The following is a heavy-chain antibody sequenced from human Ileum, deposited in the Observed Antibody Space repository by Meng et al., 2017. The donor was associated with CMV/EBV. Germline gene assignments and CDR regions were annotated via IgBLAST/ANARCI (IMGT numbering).Heavy chain of an antibody. CDR3: ARGGGRYEY. J-gene: IGHJ4*02. CDR1: GFTFSSYS. CDR2: ISSSSSYI. Sequence: GESLKISCAASGFTFSSYSMNWVRQAPGKGLEWVSSISSSSSYIYYADSVKGRFTISRDNAKNSLYLQMNSLRAEDTAVYYCARGGGRYEYWGQGTLVTVSS. D-gene: IGHD6-19*01. V-gene: IGHV3-21*01.